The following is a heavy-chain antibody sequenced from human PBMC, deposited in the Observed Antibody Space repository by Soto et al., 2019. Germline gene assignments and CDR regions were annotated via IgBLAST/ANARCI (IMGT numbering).Heavy chain of an antibody. J-gene: IGHJ4*02. CDR3: ARDSPYCRSPSCYGVILDY. V-gene: IGHV1-46*03. D-gene: IGHD2-2*01. CDR1: GYTFTSYY. CDR2: INPSGGST. Sequence: QVQLVQSGAEVKKPGASVKVSCKASGYTFTSYYMHWVRQAPGQGLEWMGIINPSGGSTSYAQKFPGHVPRHRDTATSTGSMELSRLRSEDTGVYYCARDSPYCRSPSCYGVILDYWGQGTLVTVSS.